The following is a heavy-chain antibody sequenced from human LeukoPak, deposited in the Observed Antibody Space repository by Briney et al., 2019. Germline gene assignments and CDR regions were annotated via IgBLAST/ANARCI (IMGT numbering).Heavy chain of an antibody. D-gene: IGHD6-19*01. J-gene: IGHJ6*02. CDR1: GGSISSSNW. V-gene: IGHV4-4*02. CDR3: ARGIAVADYYYYYGMDV. Sequence: SETLSLTCAVSGGSISSSNWWNWVRQPPGKGLEWIGEIYHSGSTNYNLSLKSRVTISVDKSKNQFSLKLSSVTAADTAVYYCARGIAVADYYYYYGMDVWGQGTTVTVSS. CDR2: IYHSGST.